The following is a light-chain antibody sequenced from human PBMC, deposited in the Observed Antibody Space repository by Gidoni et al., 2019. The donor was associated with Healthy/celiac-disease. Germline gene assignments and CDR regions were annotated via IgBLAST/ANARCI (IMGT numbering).Light chain of an antibody. J-gene: IGKJ5*01. V-gene: IGKV1-33*01. CDR3: QQYDNLPIT. CDR1: EDIANY. Sequence: DIQMTQSPSSLSASVGDRVTITCQASEDIANYLNWYQQKPGKAPNILIYDSSNLETGVPSRFSGSGSGTDFTFTISSLQPEDFATYYCQQYDNLPITFGQGTRLDMK. CDR2: DSS.